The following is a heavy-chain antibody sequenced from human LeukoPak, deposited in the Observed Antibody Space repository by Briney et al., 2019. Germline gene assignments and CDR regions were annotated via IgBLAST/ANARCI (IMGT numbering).Heavy chain of an antibody. CDR1: GGSISSGSYY. V-gene: IGHV4-61*02. D-gene: IGHD3-3*01. Sequence: SETLSLTCTVSGGSISSGSYYWSWIRQPAGKGLEWIGRIYTSGSTNYNPSHKSRVTISVDTSKNQFSLKLSSVTAADTAVYYCARDRYDSGGYWGQGTLVTVSS. CDR2: IYTSGST. J-gene: IGHJ4*02. CDR3: ARDRYDSGGY.